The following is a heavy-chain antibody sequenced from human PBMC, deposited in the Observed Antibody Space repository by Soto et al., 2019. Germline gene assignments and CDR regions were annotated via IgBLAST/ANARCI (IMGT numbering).Heavy chain of an antibody. Sequence: QVQLVQSGAEVKKPGSSVKVSCKASGGTFSSYAISWVRQAPGQGLEWMGGIIPIFGTANYAQKYQGRVTITADESTNPAYMELSSLRSDDTAVDYCARDQGGSAFDIWGQGTMVTVSS. CDR3: ARDQGGSAFDI. CDR1: GGTFSSYA. D-gene: IGHD3-16*01. V-gene: IGHV1-69*01. CDR2: IIPIFGTA. J-gene: IGHJ3*02.